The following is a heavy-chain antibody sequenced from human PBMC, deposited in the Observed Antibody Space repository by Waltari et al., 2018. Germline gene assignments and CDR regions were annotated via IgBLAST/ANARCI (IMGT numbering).Heavy chain of an antibody. CDR3: ARLAGAVASFDY. CDR2: IYPGDSET. Sequence: EVQPLQSGAEVKEPGESLKISCKGPRSPFTKYWIGWVRQKPGKGLEWMGIIYPGDSETKYSPSFQGRVTISADKSITTAYLQWNSLQASDSAMYYCARLAGAVASFDYWGQGTLVTVSS. V-gene: IGHV5-51*01. J-gene: IGHJ4*02. D-gene: IGHD6-19*01. CDR1: RSPFTKYW.